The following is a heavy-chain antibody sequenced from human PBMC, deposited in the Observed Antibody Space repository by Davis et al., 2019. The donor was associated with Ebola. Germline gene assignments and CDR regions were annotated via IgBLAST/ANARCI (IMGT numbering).Heavy chain of an antibody. Sequence: AASVKVSCKASGYSFISYDINWVRQATGQGLEWMGWMNPNSANTAFAQKFQGRVTMTRNTSTSTAYMELSGLTSEDTAVYFCARERTNRGFDFWGQGTLVSVSS. V-gene: IGHV1-8*01. CDR3: ARERTNRGFDF. CDR1: GYSFISYD. J-gene: IGHJ4*02. D-gene: IGHD7-27*01. CDR2: MNPNSANT.